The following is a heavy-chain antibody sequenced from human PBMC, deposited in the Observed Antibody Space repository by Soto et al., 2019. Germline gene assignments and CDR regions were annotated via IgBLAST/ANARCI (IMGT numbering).Heavy chain of an antibody. D-gene: IGHD3-9*01. V-gene: IGHV3-11*03. CDR1: GFTFSDYY. J-gene: IGHJ6*02. CDR2: ISSSSSYT. Sequence: GGSLRLSCAASGFTFSDYYMSWIRQAPGKGLEWVSYISSSSSYTNYADSVKGRFTISRDNAKNSLYLQMNSLRAEDTAVYYCARLALRYFDWSYGMDVWGQGTTVTVSS. CDR3: ARLALRYFDWSYGMDV.